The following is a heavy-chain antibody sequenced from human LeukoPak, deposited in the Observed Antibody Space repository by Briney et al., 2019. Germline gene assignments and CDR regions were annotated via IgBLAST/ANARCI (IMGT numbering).Heavy chain of an antibody. D-gene: IGHD3-10*01. CDR3: AFGGSGHAFDI. CDR2: ISWNSGSI. V-gene: IGHV3-9*01. J-gene: IGHJ3*02. CDR1: GFTLDDYA. Sequence: GGSLRLSCAASGFTLDDYAMHWVRQAPGKGLEWVSGISWNSGSIGYADSVKGRFTISRDNAKNSLYLQMNSLRAEDTALYYCAFGGSGHAFDIWGQGTMVTVSS.